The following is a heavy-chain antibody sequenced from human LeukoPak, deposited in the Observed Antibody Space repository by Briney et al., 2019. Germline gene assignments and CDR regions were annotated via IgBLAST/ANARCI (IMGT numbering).Heavy chain of an antibody. D-gene: IGHD6-25*01. Sequence: PGGSLRLSCAASGFTFSSYSMNWVRQAPGKGLEWVSYISSSSSTIYYADSVKGRFTISRDNAKNSLYLQMNSLRAEDTAVYYCASSGWHDAFDTWGQGTMVTVSS. CDR3: ASSGWHDAFDT. J-gene: IGHJ3*02. V-gene: IGHV3-48*04. CDR2: ISSSSSTI. CDR1: GFTFSSYS.